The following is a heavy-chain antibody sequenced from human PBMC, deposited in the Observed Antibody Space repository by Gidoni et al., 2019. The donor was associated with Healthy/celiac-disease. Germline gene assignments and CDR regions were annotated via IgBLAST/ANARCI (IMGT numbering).Heavy chain of an antibody. J-gene: IGHJ3*02. D-gene: IGHD5-18*01. V-gene: IGHV1-18*01. CDR3: ARAGLNTWIQSHDAFDI. Sequence: QVQLVQSGAEVKKPGASVKFSCKASGYTFTSYGISWVRQAPGQGLEWMGWISAYNGNTNYAQKLQGRVTMTTDTSTSTAYMELRSLRSDDTAVYYCARAGLNTWIQSHDAFDIWGQGTMVTVSS. CDR2: ISAYNGNT. CDR1: GYTFTSYG.